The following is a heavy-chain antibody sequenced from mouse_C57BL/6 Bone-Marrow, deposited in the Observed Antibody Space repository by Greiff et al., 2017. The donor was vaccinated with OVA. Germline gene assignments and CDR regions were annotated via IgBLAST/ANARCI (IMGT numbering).Heavy chain of an antibody. D-gene: IGHD1-1*01. CDR1: GYAFSSSW. CDR3: AGYYYGSNGY. V-gene: IGHV1-82*01. Sequence: VQLQQSGPELVKPGASVKISCKASGYAFSSSWMNWVKQRPGKGLEWIGRIYPGDGDTNYNGKFKGKATLTADKSSSTAYMQLSSLTSEDSAVYFCAGYYYGSNGYWGQGTTLTVSS. CDR2: IYPGDGDT. J-gene: IGHJ2*01.